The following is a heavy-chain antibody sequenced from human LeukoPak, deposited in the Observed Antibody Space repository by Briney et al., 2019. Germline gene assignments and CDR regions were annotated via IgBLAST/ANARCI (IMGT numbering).Heavy chain of an antibody. Sequence: GGFLRLSCAATGFTFSSYGMHWVRQAPGKGLEWVAVISYDGSNKYYADSVKGRFTISRDNSKNTLYLQMNSLRAEDTAVYYCAKPPPQIQLWLTFDYWGQGTLVTVSS. D-gene: IGHD5-18*01. J-gene: IGHJ4*02. CDR3: AKPPPQIQLWLTFDY. V-gene: IGHV3-30*18. CDR1: GFTFSSYG. CDR2: ISYDGSNK.